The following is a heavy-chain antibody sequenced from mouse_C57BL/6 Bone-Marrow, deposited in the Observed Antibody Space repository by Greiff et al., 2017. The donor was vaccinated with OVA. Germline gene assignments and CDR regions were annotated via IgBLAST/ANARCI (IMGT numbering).Heavy chain of an antibody. D-gene: IGHD2-3*01. CDR1: GYTFTDHY. J-gene: IGHJ2*01. CDR2: IYPGSGNT. CDR3: ARDDGYFVEY. Sequence: VQLQQSGAEVVRPGASVKLSCKASGYTFTDHYINWVKQRPGQGLEWIARIYPGSGNTYYNEKFKGKATLTAEKSSNTAYMQLSSLTSEDSAVYICARDDGYFVEYGGQGTTLTVSS. V-gene: IGHV1-76*01.